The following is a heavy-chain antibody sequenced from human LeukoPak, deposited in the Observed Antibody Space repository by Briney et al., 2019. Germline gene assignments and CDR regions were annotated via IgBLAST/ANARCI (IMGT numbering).Heavy chain of an antibody. J-gene: IGHJ5*02. CDR3: ARDVTMVRGVIWFDP. D-gene: IGHD3-10*01. CDR2: IYYSGST. CDR1: GGSFSGYY. V-gene: IGHV4-59*12. Sequence: PSETLSLTCAVYGGSFSGYYWSWIRQPPGKGLEWIGYIYYSGSTNYTPALKSRVTISVDTSKKQFSLKLSSVTAADTAVYYCARDVTMVRGVIWFDPWGQGTLVTVSS.